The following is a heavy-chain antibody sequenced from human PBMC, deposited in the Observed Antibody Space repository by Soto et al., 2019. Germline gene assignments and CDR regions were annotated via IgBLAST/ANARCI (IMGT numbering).Heavy chain of an antibody. CDR1: GGSFSGYY. D-gene: IGHD6-13*01. J-gene: IGHJ6*02. CDR3: ARGSPTYSSSWYLVYYYYGMDV. Sequence: SETLSLTCAVYGGSFSGYYWSWIRQPPGKGLEWIGEINHSGSTNYNPSLKSRVTISVDTSKNQFSLKLSSVTAADTAVYYCARGSPTYSSSWYLVYYYYGMDVWGQGTTVTVSS. V-gene: IGHV4-34*01. CDR2: INHSGST.